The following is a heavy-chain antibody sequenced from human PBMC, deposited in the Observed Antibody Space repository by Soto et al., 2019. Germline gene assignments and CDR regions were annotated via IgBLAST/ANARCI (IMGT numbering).Heavy chain of an antibody. V-gene: IGHV5-10-1*01. Sequence: GESLKISCKGSGYSFTSYWISWVRQMPGEGLEWMGRIDPSDSYTNYSPSFQGHVTISADKSISTAYLQWSSLKASDTAMYYCARHAGGRYNWFDPWGQGTLVTVSS. CDR1: GYSFTSYW. D-gene: IGHD6-19*01. CDR3: ARHAGGRYNWFDP. J-gene: IGHJ5*02. CDR2: IDPSDSYT.